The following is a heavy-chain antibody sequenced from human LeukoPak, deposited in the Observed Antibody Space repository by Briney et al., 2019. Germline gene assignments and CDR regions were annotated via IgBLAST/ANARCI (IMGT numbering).Heavy chain of an antibody. CDR1: GFTFSSYW. Sequence: PGGSLRLSCAASGFTFSSYWMHWVRQAPGKGLVWVSRINSDASSTSYADSVKGRFTISRDNAKNTLYLQMNSLRAEDTAVYYCAKTYYYGSGSYCFDYWGQGTLVTVSS. D-gene: IGHD3-10*01. J-gene: IGHJ4*02. CDR2: INSDASST. V-gene: IGHV3-74*01. CDR3: AKTYYYGSGSYCFDY.